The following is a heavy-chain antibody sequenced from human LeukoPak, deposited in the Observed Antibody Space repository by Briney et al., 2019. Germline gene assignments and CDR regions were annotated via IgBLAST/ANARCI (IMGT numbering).Heavy chain of an antibody. CDR3: ARPLRYMDV. CDR2: IYHSGST. J-gene: IGHJ6*03. V-gene: IGHV4-38-2*02. Sequence: SETLSLTCTVSGYPISRGYYWGWIRQPPGKGLEWIGSIYHSGSTYYNPSLKSRVTISVDTSKNQFSLKLSSVTAADTAVYYCARPLRYMDVWGKATTVTVSS. CDR1: GYPISRGYY.